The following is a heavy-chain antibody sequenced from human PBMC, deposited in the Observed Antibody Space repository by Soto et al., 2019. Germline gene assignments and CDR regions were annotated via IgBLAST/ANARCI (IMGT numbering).Heavy chain of an antibody. J-gene: IGHJ5*02. CDR2: IYPGDSDT. D-gene: IGHD6-13*01. CDR1: GYSFTSYW. V-gene: IGHV5-51*01. CDR3: ARHIYIGAAAGTDSLGSPNWFDP. Sequence: PGESLKISCKGSGYSFTSYWIGWVRQMPGKGLEWMGIIYPGDSDTRYSPSFQGQVTISADKSISTAYLQWSSLKASDTAMYYCARHIYIGAAAGTDSLGSPNWFDPWGQGTLVTVSS.